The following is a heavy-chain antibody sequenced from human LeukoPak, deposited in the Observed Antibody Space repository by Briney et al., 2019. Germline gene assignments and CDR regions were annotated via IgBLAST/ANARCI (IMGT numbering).Heavy chain of an antibody. CDR1: GGSISSSSYY. V-gene: IGHV4-39*01. CDR2: IYYTGST. CDR3: ARQEGGVAGLKYYFDF. J-gene: IGHJ4*02. D-gene: IGHD6-19*01. Sequence: PSETLSLTCTVSGGSISSSSYYWGWIRQPPGKGLEWIGSIYYTGSTYYKPSLKSRVTISVDTSKNQFSLKLSSVTAADTAVYYCARQEGGVAGLKYYFDFWGQGTLVTVSS.